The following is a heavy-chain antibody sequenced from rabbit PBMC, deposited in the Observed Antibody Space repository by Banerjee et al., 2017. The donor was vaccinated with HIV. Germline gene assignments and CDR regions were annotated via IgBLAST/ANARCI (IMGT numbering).Heavy chain of an antibody. Sequence: QSLEESGGGLVQPEGSLTLTCTASGFSFSSYYMSWVRQAPGKGLEWIAFIVTGSSGSTYYASWAKGRFSISKTSSTTVTLQMTSLTVADTATYFCARENSAGGGASTPFDMDLWGPGTLVTVS. CDR1: GFSFSSYY. D-gene: IGHD7-1*01. CDR2: IVTGSSGST. J-gene: IGHJ6*01. V-gene: IGHV1S40*01. CDR3: ARENSAGGGASTPFDMDL.